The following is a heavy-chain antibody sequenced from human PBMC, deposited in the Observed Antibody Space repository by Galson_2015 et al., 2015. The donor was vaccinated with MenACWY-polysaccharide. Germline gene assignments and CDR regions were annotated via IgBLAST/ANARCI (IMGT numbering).Heavy chain of an antibody. CDR1: GFSFSTYW. D-gene: IGHD2-15*01. CDR3: TKAGGKFGCGSSRYFNWFHP. V-gene: IGHV3-74*01. J-gene: IGHJ5*02. CDR2: INADGSAT. Sequence: SLRLSCAASGFSFSTYWMHWVRHAPGKGLVWVSRINADGSATDYADSVRGRFTISRDNAKNTLYLEMNSLRAEDTAVYYCTKAGGKFGCGSSRYFNWFHPLGQGTLVTVSS.